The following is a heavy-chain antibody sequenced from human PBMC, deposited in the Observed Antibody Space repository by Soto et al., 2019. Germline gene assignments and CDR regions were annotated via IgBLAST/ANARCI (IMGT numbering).Heavy chain of an antibody. J-gene: IGHJ4*02. CDR1: GFTVSSNY. V-gene: IGHV3-53*04. CDR2: IYSGGST. Sequence: PGGSLRLSCAASGFTVSSNYMSWVRQAPGKGLEWVSVIYSGGSTYYADSVKGRFTISRHNSKNTLYLQMNSLRAEDTAVYYCARGWTYYYDSSGYPFDYWGQGTLVTVSS. D-gene: IGHD3-22*01. CDR3: ARGWTYYYDSSGYPFDY.